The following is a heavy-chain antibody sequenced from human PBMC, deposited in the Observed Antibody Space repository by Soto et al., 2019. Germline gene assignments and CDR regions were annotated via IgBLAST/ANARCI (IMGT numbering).Heavy chain of an antibody. Sequence: QVQLVQSGAEVRKPGASVKVSCKASGHTLASYDINWVRQATGQGLEWMGWMTPDSGYTGYAQKFQGRVTMTWDNSITTAYMELSSLRSDDTAVYYCARDPFYGWFDSWGQGTLVTVSS. CDR3: ARDPFYGWFDS. D-gene: IGHD3-16*01. CDR2: MTPDSGYT. V-gene: IGHV1-8*01. CDR1: GHTLASYD. J-gene: IGHJ5*01.